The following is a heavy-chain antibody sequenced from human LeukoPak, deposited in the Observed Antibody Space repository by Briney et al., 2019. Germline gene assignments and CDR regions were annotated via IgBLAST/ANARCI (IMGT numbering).Heavy chain of an antibody. CDR2: IIPILGIA. CDR1: GGTFSSYA. V-gene: IGHV1-69*04. J-gene: IGHJ4*02. D-gene: IGHD1-20*01. CDR3: ATDLWDDNSPPGIDY. Sequence: ASVKVSCKASGGTFSSYAISWVRQAPGQGLEWMGRIIPILGIANYAQKFQGRVTITADKSTSTAYMELSSLRSEDTAVYYCATDLWDDNSPPGIDYWGQGTLVTVSS.